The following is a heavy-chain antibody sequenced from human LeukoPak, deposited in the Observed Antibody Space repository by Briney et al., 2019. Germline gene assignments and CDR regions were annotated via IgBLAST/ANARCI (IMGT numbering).Heavy chain of an antibody. CDR2: IYPGDSDA. J-gene: IGHJ4*02. V-gene: IGHV5-51*01. CDR3: ARRRGYRGYDTYYFDY. CDR1: GYSFTSYW. D-gene: IGHD5-12*01. Sequence: GESLKISCKGSGYSFTSYWIGWVRQMPGKGLEWMGIIYPGDSDARYSPSFQGQVTISADKSISTAYLQWSSLKASDTAMYYCARRRGYRGYDTYYFDYWGQGTWSQSP.